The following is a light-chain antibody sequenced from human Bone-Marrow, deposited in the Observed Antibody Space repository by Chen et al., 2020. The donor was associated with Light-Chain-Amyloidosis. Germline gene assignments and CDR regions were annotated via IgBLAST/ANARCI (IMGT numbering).Light chain of an antibody. Sequence: EIVLTQSPATLSLSPGERATLSCRASQSVSSYLAWYQQKPGQAPRLLIYDASNRATGIPARFSGSGSGTDVTLSSSSLEPEDCAVYYCQQRSNWPPLTFGGGTKVEIK. J-gene: IGKJ4*01. CDR2: DAS. CDR3: QQRSNWPPLT. V-gene: IGKV3-11*01. CDR1: QSVSSY.